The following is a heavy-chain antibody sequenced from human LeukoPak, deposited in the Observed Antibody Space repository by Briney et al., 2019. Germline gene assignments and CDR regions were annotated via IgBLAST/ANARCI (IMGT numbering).Heavy chain of an antibody. CDR1: GGSINSGTYY. D-gene: IGHD3-9*01. J-gene: IGHJ6*03. CDR2: IYTSGGT. CDR3: AREESDWSSLGYFYHYLDV. Sequence: SETLSLTCTVSGGSINSGTYYWTWILQPAGKRLEWIGRIYTSGGTNYKPSLKSRVTISVDASKNQFSLKLGSVTAADTAVYYCAREESDWSSLGYFYHYLDVWGKGTTVTISS. V-gene: IGHV4-61*02.